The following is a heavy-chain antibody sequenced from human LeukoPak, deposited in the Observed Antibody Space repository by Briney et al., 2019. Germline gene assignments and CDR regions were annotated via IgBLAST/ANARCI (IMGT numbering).Heavy chain of an antibody. CDR3: APQELDIVATITTYYFDY. V-gene: IGHV3-23*01. CDR2: ISGSGGST. CDR1: GFTFSSYA. Sequence: GGSLRLSCAASGFTFSSYAMSWVRQAPGKGLKWVSAISGSGGSTYYADSVKGRFTISRDNSKNTLYLQMNSLRAEDTAVYYCAPQELDIVATITTYYFDYWGQGTLVTVSS. J-gene: IGHJ4*02. D-gene: IGHD5-12*01.